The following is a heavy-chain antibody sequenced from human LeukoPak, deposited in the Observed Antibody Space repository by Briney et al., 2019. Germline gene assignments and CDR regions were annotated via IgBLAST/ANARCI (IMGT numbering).Heavy chain of an antibody. J-gene: IGHJ1*01. V-gene: IGHV4-59*01. CDR3: ARGGWYPESFQH. Sequence: SETLSLTCTVSGGSISSYYWNWIRQPPGKGLEWIGYIYYSGSTNYNPSLKSRVTISVDTSKNQFSLELSSVTAADTAVYYCARGGWYPESFQHWGQGALVTVSS. CDR1: GGSISSYY. D-gene: IGHD6-19*01. CDR2: IYYSGST.